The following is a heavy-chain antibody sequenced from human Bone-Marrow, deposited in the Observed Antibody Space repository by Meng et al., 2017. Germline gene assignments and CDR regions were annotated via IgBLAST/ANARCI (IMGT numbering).Heavy chain of an antibody. D-gene: IGHD5-18*01. CDR2: IWYDGSNK. Sequence: RGSLRLSCAASGFTFSSYGMHWVRQAPGKGLEWVAVIWYDGSNKYYADSVKGRFTISRDNSKNTLYLQMNSLRAEDTAVYYCARDAGLVDTAMVPFDPWGQGTRVTVSS. J-gene: IGHJ5*02. CDR1: GFTFSSYG. V-gene: IGHV3-33*08. CDR3: ARDAGLVDTAMVPFDP.